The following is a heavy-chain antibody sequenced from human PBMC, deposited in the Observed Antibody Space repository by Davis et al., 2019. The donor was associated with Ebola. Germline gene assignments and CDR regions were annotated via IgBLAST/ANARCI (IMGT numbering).Heavy chain of an antibody. J-gene: IGHJ4*02. CDR1: GFTFSSYG. CDR3: AKDPYFDY. CDR2: ISYHGKNK. V-gene: IGHV3-30*18. Sequence: PGGSLRLSCAASGFTFSSYGMHWVRQAPGEGLEWVAVISYHGKNKYYADSVKGRFTISRDNSKNTLYLQMNSLRAEDTAVYYCAKDPYFDYWGQGTLVTVSS.